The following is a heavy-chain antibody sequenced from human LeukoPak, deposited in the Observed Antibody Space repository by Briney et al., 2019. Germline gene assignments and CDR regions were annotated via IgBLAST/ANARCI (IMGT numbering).Heavy chain of an antibody. D-gene: IGHD3-22*01. CDR3: AAYYYDSSGYYYGPLEYFQH. Sequence: SVKVSCKASGGTFSSYTISWVRQAPGQGLEWMGRIIPILGIANYAQKFQGRVTITADKSTSTAYMELSSPRSEDTAVYYCAAYYYDSSGYYYGPLEYFQHWGQGTLVTVSS. CDR1: GGTFSSYT. J-gene: IGHJ1*01. CDR2: IIPILGIA. V-gene: IGHV1-69*02.